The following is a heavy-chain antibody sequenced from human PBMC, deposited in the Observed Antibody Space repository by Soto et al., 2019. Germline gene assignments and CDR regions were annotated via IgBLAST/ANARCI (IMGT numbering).Heavy chain of an antibody. CDR2: IIPIFGTA. CDR3: ARGHGSYYYYGVDV. Sequence: SVKISCKASGGTFSSYAISWVRQAPGQGLEWMGGIIPIFGTANYAQKFQGRVTITADESTSTAYMELSSLRSEDTAVYYCARGHGSYYYYGVDVWGQGTTVTVSS. CDR1: GGTFSSYA. D-gene: IGHD2-2*01. J-gene: IGHJ6*02. V-gene: IGHV1-69*13.